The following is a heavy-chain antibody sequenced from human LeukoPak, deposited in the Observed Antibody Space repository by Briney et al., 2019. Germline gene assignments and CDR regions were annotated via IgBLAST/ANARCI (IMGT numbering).Heavy chain of an antibody. J-gene: IGHJ6*03. V-gene: IGHV3-74*01. CDR1: GFTFSSYW. CDR2: INSDGSST. CDR3: ARTLLPNYYYYMHV. Sequence: GGALRLSCAASGFTFSSYWMHWVRQAPGKGLVWVSLINSDGSSTSYADSVKGRFTISRDNAKNTLYLQMNSLRAEDTAVYYCARTLLPNYYYYMHVWVKGTTVTVSS.